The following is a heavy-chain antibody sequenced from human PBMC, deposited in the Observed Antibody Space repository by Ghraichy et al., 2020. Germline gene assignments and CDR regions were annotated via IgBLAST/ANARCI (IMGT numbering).Heavy chain of an antibody. CDR2: INHSGST. CDR1: GGSFSGYY. Sequence: SQTLSLTCAVYGGSFSGYYWSWIRQPPGKGLEWIGEINHSGSTNYNPSLKSRVTISVDTSKNQFSLKLSSVTAADTAVYYCARVRRWLPHGGNYYYYGMDVWGQGTTVTVSS. D-gene: IGHD4-23*01. J-gene: IGHJ6*02. CDR3: ARVRRWLPHGGNYYYYGMDV. V-gene: IGHV4-34*01.